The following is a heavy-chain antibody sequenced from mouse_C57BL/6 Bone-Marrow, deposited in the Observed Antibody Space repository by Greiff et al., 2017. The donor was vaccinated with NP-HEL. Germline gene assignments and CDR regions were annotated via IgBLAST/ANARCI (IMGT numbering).Heavy chain of an antibody. D-gene: IGHD1-1*01. CDR2: IYPRSGNT. Sequence: VQLQQSGAELARPGASVKLSCKASGYTFTSYGLSWVKQRHGQGLEWIGEIYPRSGNTYYNEKFKGTATLTADKSSSTPYMELRSLTSEDSAVYCGARRTPYCYGGSDGLYFDVWGTGTTVTVSS. CDR1: GYTFTSYG. CDR3: ARRTPYCYGGSDGLYFDV. J-gene: IGHJ1*03. V-gene: IGHV1-81*01.